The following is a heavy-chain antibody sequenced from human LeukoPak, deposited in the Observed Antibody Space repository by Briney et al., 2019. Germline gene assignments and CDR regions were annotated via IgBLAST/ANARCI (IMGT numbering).Heavy chain of an antibody. D-gene: IGHD5-18*01. J-gene: IGHJ4*02. Sequence: SETLSLTCAVYGYSISSGYYWGWIRQPPGKGLEWIGSIYHSGSTYYNPSLKSRVTISVDTSKNQFSLKLSSVTAADTAVYYCARRGYNPDYYFDYWGQGTLVTVSS. V-gene: IGHV4-38-2*01. CDR1: GYSISSGYY. CDR2: IYHSGST. CDR3: ARRGYNPDYYFDY.